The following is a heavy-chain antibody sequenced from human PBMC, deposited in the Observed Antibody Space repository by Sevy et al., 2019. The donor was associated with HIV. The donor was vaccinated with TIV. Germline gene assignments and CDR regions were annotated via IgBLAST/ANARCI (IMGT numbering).Heavy chain of an antibody. Sequence: GGSLRLSCAASGFTVSRNFMSWIRQAPGKGLEWVSIIYSDGTTFYADSVKGRFTISRDNSRNTLYLQMNTLRAEDTAVYYCVGADRPNQGDFWGQGTLVTFSS. CDR3: VGADRPNQGDF. J-gene: IGHJ4*02. CDR2: IYSDGTT. CDR1: GFTVSRNF. V-gene: IGHV3-53*01. D-gene: IGHD6-6*01.